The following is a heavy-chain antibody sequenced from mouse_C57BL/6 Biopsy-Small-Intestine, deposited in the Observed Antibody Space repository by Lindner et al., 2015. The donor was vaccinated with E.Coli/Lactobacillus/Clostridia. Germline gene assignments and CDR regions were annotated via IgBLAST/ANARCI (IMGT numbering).Heavy chain of an antibody. CDR1: GYTFTSNW. J-gene: IGHJ1*01. CDR2: INPSGGSA. Sequence: SVKVSCKASGYTFTSNWMHWVRQAPGQGLEWMGIINPSGGSATYAQKFQGRVTMTRDPSTSTVYMALSSLISEDTAVYYCARDPPYYDSNGYSRYYYGMDVWGQGTTVTVSS. V-gene: IGHV1-64*01. D-gene: IGHD2-4*01. CDR3: ARDPPYYDSNGYSRYYYGMDV.